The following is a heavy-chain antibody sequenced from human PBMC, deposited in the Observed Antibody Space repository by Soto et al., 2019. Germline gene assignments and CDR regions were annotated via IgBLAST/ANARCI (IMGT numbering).Heavy chain of an antibody. Sequence: EVQLVESGGALVQPGRSLRLSCVASGFNFDDSAMNWVRQVPGKGLEWVSGITWNSGHILYADSVKGRFTISRDNAKRSLYLELNSLRPEETALYYCATGRSSMIVVVMDYWGQGTPVTVSS. J-gene: IGHJ4*02. CDR2: ITWNSGHI. CDR3: ATGRSSMIVVVMDY. CDR1: GFNFDDSA. V-gene: IGHV3-9*01. D-gene: IGHD3-22*01.